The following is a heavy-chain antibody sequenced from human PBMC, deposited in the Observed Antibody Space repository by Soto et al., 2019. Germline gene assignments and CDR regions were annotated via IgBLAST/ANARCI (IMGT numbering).Heavy chain of an antibody. Sequence: QVQLVESGGGVVQPGRSLRLSCAASGFTFRTYGMHWVRQAPGKGLEWLAVISNNGINKYYADSVKGRFTISRDNSWDTLFLQMNSLRGEDTAIYYCAKVIRADSTSSNFYYYSGLDVWGQGTTVTVSS. D-gene: IGHD6-6*01. CDR1: GFTFRTYG. J-gene: IGHJ6*02. CDR2: ISNNGINK. CDR3: AKVIRADSTSSNFYYYSGLDV. V-gene: IGHV3-30*18.